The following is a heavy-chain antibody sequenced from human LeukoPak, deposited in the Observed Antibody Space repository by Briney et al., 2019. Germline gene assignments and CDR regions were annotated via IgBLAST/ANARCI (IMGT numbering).Heavy chain of an antibody. Sequence: GGSLRLSCAASGFTFSSYWMHWVRQAPGKGVGWVSRINSDGSSTNYADSVKGRFTISRDKAKNTLYLQMHSLRAEDTAVYYCARVGPYSYGYDHWGQGTLVTVSS. J-gene: IGHJ5*02. CDR2: INSDGSST. CDR3: ARVGPYSYGYDH. V-gene: IGHV3-74*01. CDR1: GFTFSSYW. D-gene: IGHD5-18*01.